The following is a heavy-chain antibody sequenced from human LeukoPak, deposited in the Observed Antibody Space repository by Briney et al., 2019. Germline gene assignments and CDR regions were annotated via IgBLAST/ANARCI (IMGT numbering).Heavy chain of an antibody. D-gene: IGHD3-10*01. Sequence: SETLSLTCTVSGYSISTGFYWGWIRQPPGKGLEWIGSIYYSGSTYYNPSLKSRVTISVDTSKNQFSLKLSSVTAADTAVYYCARDLRYGSGSYQKRWFDPWGQGTLVTVSS. CDR2: IYYSGST. J-gene: IGHJ5*02. CDR1: GYSISTGFY. V-gene: IGHV4-38-2*02. CDR3: ARDLRYGSGSYQKRWFDP.